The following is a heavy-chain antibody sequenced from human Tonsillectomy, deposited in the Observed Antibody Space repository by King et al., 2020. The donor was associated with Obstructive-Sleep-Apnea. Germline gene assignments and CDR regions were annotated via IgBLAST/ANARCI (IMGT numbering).Heavy chain of an antibody. V-gene: IGHV4-34*01. CDR1: GGSFSGYY. J-gene: IGHJ6*02. D-gene: IGHD3-22*01. Sequence: HVQLKQWGAGLLKPSETLSLPCAVYGGSFSGYYWSWIRQPPGKGLEWIGEINHSGSTNYNPSLKSRVTISVDTSKNQFSLKLSSVTAADTAVYYCARLTYYYDSSGYFDGMDVWGQGTTVTVSS. CDR3: ARLTYYYDSSGYFDGMDV. CDR2: INHSGST.